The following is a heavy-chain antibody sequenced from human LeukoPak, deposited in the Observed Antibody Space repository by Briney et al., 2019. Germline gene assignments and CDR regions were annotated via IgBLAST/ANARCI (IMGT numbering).Heavy chain of an antibody. CDR3: AKDGVEPNTNNWFGFWVH. CDR1: VFRVSNYW. D-gene: IGHD1-1*01. Sequence: GGPLRLSCEASVFRVSNYWMSWAPQAPGKGVEWLANKKHDGSERFHVDSVKGRFTISRDDAKNSLYLQMNNPRAEDTAVYYCAKDGVEPNTNNWFGFWVHWGQGALVTVSS. CDR2: KKHDGSER. V-gene: IGHV3-7*01. J-gene: IGHJ4*02.